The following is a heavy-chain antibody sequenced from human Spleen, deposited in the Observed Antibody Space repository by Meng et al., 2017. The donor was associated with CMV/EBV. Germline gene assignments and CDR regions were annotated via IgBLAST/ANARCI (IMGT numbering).Heavy chain of an antibody. V-gene: IGHV3-9*01. J-gene: IGHJ4*02. D-gene: IGHD3-3*01. CDR1: GFTVSSNY. Sequence: SLKISCAASGFTVSSNYMSWVRQAPGKGLEWVSGISWNSGSIGYADSVKGRFTIYRDNDKNSLYLQMNSLRAEDTALYHCARIVYYDFWSGYYVDNWGQGTLVTVSS. CDR3: ARIVYYDFWSGYYVDN. CDR2: ISWNSGSI.